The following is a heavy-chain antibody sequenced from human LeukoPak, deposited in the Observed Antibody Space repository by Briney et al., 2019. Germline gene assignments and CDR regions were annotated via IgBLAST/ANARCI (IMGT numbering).Heavy chain of an antibody. D-gene: IGHD6-19*01. Sequence: PSETLSLTCTVSGGSISSYYWSWIRQPPGKGLEWIGYIYYSGSTNYNPSLKSRVTISVDTSKNQFSLKLSSVTAADTAVYYCARASPAIAVTGLDYWGQGTLVTVSS. V-gene: IGHV4-59*01. CDR1: GGSISSYY. J-gene: IGHJ4*02. CDR3: ARASPAIAVTGLDY. CDR2: IYYSGST.